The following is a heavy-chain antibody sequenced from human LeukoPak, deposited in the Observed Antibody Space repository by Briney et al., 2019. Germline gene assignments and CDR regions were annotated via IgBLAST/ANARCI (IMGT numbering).Heavy chain of an antibody. CDR1: GFTFSSYA. D-gene: IGHD6-13*01. V-gene: IGHV3-23*01. CDR2: ISGSGGST. J-gene: IGHJ4*02. CDR3: SLCSRIAAAGPQGYY. Sequence: PGGSLRLSCAASGFTFSSYAMSWVRQAPGKGLEWVSAISGSGGSTYYADSVRGRFTISRDNSKNTLYLQMNSLRAEDTAVYHCSLCSRIAAAGPQGYYWGQGTLVTVSS.